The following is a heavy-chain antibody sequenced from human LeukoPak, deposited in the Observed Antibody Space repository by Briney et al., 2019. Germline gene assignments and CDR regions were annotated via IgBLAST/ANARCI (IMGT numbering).Heavy chain of an antibody. CDR3: AKAGGVNGVRRSTDY. CDR2: IRYDGSNK. CDR1: GFTFSSYG. Sequence: QPGGSLRLSCAASGFTFSSYGMHWVRQAPGKGLEWVAFIRYDGSNKYYADSVKGRFTISRDNSKNTLYLQMNSLRAEDTAVYYCAKAGGVNGVRRSTDYWGQGTLVTVSS. V-gene: IGHV3-30*02. D-gene: IGHD2-8*01. J-gene: IGHJ4*02.